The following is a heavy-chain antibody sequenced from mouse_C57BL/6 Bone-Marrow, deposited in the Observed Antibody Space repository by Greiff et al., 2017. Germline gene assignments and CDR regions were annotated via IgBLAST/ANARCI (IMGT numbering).Heavy chain of an antibody. Sequence: DVKLVESGAELVRPGASVKLSCTASGFNIKDDYIHWVKQRPEQGLEWIGWIDPEIGDTEYASKFQGKATITSDTSSNTAYLPLRSLTSEDTAVYYCSAFDGNYFDFWGRGTPLTVAS. V-gene: IGHV14-4*01. CDR3: SAFDGNYFDF. CDR1: GFNIKDDY. J-gene: IGHJ2*01. D-gene: IGHD2-3*01. CDR2: IDPEIGDT.